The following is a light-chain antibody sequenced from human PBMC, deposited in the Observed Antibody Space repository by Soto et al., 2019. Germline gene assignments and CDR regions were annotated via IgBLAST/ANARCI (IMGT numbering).Light chain of an antibody. CDR3: CSYAGSSTLV. Sequence: QSALTQPASVSGSPGQSITISCTGTSSDVGSYNLVSWYQQHPDKGPKLMIYEGHKRPSGVSNRFSGSKSGNTASLTISGLQAEDEADYYCCSYAGSSTLVFGGGTKVTVL. CDR1: SSDVGSYNL. CDR2: EGH. V-gene: IGLV2-23*01. J-gene: IGLJ2*01.